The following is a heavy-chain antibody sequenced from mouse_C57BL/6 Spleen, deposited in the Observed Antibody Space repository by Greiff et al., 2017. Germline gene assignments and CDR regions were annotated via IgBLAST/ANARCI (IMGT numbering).Heavy chain of an antibody. Sequence: VQLQQPGAELVKPGASVKLSCKASGYTFTSYWMHWVKQRPGQGLEWIGMIQPNSGSTNYNEKFKSKATLTVDKSSSTAYMQLSSLTSEDSAVYYCARRRGLDYYDYDGGLYWGQGTLVTVSA. D-gene: IGHD2-4*01. V-gene: IGHV1-64*01. CDR3: ARRRGLDYYDYDGGLY. J-gene: IGHJ3*01. CDR1: GYTFTSYW. CDR2: IQPNSGST.